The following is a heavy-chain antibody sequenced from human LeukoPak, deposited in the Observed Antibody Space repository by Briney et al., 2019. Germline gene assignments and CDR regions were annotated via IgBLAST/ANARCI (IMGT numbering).Heavy chain of an antibody. Sequence: ASVKVSCKAPGFTFTSSAMQWVRQARGQRLERIGWIVVGSGNTNYAQKFQERVTITRDMSTSTAYMELSSLRSEDTAVYYCAAASEIVVVTADAFDIWGQGTMVTVSS. D-gene: IGHD2-21*02. V-gene: IGHV1-58*02. CDR3: AAASEIVVVTADAFDI. CDR2: IVVGSGNT. CDR1: GFTFTSSA. J-gene: IGHJ3*02.